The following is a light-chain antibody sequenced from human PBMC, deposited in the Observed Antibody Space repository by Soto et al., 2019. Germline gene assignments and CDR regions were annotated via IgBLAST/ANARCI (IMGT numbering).Light chain of an antibody. V-gene: IGKV1-12*01. CDR3: QHAYSCPRIT. CDR1: QSISTW. Sequence: DIRVTQSPSTLSASVRDRVSLTCLASQSISTWLAWYQQKPGKAPKLLIYAASSLQSGVPSRFSGSGSGTDFTLTISSLQPEDFATYYCQHAYSCPRITFGQGTRLETK. J-gene: IGKJ5*01. CDR2: AAS.